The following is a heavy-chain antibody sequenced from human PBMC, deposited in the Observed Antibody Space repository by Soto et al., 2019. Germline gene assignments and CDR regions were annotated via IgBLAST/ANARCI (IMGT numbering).Heavy chain of an antibody. CDR1: GNTFTYRY. V-gene: IGHV1-45*02. Sequence: QMQLVQSGAEVKKTGSTVTVSCKALGNTFTYRYLHWVRQAPGQALEWMGWITPFSGDVHYAPKFQERVTITRDRSINTAQMPMSSLRFEDTAMYYCASGGAGSGPFTWELPDHWGQGTLVTVSS. CDR2: ITPFSGDV. J-gene: IGHJ4*02. CDR3: ASGGAGSGPFTWELPDH. D-gene: IGHD1-26*01.